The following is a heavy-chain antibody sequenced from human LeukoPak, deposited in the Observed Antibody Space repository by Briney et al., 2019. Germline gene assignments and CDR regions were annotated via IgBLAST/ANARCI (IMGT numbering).Heavy chain of an antibody. D-gene: IGHD2-15*01. Sequence: ASVKVSCKASGYTFTSYGITWVRQAPGQGLEWMGWISGYNGNTNYAQKFQGRVTMTTDTSTSTAYMELRSLRSDDTAVYYCARDRRYCSGGSCYSRWFDPWGQGTLVTVSS. J-gene: IGHJ5*02. V-gene: IGHV1-18*01. CDR3: ARDRRYCSGGSCYSRWFDP. CDR2: ISGYNGNT. CDR1: GYTFTSYG.